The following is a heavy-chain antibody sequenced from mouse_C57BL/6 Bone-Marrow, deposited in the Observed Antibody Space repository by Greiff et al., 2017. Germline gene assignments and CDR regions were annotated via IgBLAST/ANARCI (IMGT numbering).Heavy chain of an antibody. D-gene: IGHD1-1*01. Sequence: VQLQQPGAELVKPGASVKLSCKASGYTFTSYWMHWVKQRPGQGLEWIGMIHPNSGSTNYNEKFKSKATLTVDKSSSTAYMQLSSLTSEDSAVYYCARDNYYGSSEYWGQGTTLTVSS. CDR2: IHPNSGST. CDR3: ARDNYYGSSEY. J-gene: IGHJ2*01. CDR1: GYTFTSYW. V-gene: IGHV1-64*01.